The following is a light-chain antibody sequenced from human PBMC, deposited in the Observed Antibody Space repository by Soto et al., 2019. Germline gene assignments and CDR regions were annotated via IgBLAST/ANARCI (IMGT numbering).Light chain of an antibody. Sequence: EIVMTQSPATLSVSPGERATLSCRASQSVSSNLAWYQHKPGQAPRLLIYGASTRATGIPARFSGSGSGTEFTLTISSLQSEDFAVYYCQQYNNWTGTFGQGTKVEIK. V-gene: IGKV3-15*01. J-gene: IGKJ1*01. CDR3: QQYNNWTGT. CDR1: QSVSSN. CDR2: GAS.